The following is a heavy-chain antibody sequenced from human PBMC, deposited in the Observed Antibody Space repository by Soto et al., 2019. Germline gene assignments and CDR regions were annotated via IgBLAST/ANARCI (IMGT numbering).Heavy chain of an antibody. CDR2: IVVGSGNT. J-gene: IGHJ6*02. CDR1: GFTFTSSA. Sequence: SVKVSCKASGFTFTSSAVQWVRQARGQRLEWIGWIVVGSGNTNYAQKFQERVTITRDMSTSTAYMELSSLRSEDTAVYYCAAARVMVYYYGMDVWGQGTTVTVSS. V-gene: IGHV1-58*01. D-gene: IGHD3-10*01. CDR3: AAARVMVYYYGMDV.